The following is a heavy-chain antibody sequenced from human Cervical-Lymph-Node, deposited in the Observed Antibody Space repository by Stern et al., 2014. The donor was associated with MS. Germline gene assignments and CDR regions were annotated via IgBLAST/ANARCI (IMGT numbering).Heavy chain of an antibody. Sequence: QVQLVQSGAEVKKPGSSVKVSCRASGGTFSSYAVHWVRQAPGQGLEWMGGIIPMFATANYAQRFQGRVTITADESTTTAYMELISLTSDDTAVYFCAREAIGHSGTFDFWGQGTLVTVSS. J-gene: IGHJ4*02. CDR3: AREAIGHSGTFDF. V-gene: IGHV1-69*01. CDR2: IIPMFATA. D-gene: IGHD5-12*01. CDR1: GGTFSSYA.